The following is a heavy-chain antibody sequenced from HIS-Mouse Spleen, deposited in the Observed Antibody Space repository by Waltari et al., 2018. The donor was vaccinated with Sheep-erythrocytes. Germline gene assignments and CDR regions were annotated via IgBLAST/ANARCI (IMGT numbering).Heavy chain of an antibody. J-gene: IGHJ4*02. CDR2: ISSSSSYI. D-gene: IGHD3-10*01. CDR1: GFPFRSHG. Sequence: EVQLVESGGGLVKLGGSLRLACAASGFPFRSHGVNWVRQDPGKGLEWVSSISSSSSYIYYADSVKGRFTISRDNAKNSLYLQMNSLRAEDTAVYYCARDRSNYFDYWGQGTLVTVSS. V-gene: IGHV3-21*01. CDR3: ARDRSNYFDY.